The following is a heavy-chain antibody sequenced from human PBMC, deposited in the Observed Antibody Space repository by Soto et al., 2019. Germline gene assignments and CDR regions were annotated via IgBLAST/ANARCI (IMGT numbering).Heavy chain of an antibody. CDR2: INPSGGST. CDR3: ARDLGYCSSTSCYFLYGMDV. J-gene: IGHJ6*02. CDR1: GYTFTSYY. V-gene: IGHV1-46*01. Sequence: ASVKVSCKASGYTFTSYYMHWVRQAPGQGLEWMGIINPSGGSTSYAQKFQGRVTMTRDTSTSTVYMELSSLRSEDTAVYYCARDLGYCSSTSCYFLYGMDVWGQGTTVTVSS. D-gene: IGHD2-2*01.